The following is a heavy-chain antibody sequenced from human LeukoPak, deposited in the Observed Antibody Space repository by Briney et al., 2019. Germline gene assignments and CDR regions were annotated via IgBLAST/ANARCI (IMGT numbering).Heavy chain of an antibody. Sequence: PGGSLRLSCAASGFTFSGYSMNWVRQAPGKGLEWVSSVSTTGYYMYYADSVKGRFSISRDNAKNSLYLQMNSLRAEDTAVYYCARRGDCGTTSCYYFDFWGQGTRVTVSS. D-gene: IGHD2-2*01. J-gene: IGHJ4*02. CDR2: VSTTGYYM. CDR3: ARRGDCGTTSCYYFDF. V-gene: IGHV3-21*01. CDR1: GFTFSGYS.